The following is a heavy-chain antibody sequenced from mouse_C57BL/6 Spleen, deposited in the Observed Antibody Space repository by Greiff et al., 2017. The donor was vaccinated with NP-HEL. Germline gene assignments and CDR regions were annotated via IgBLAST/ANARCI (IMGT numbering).Heavy chain of an antibody. CDR1: GYTFASYC. CDR3: GLLLQRFDY. J-gene: IGHJ2*01. V-gene: IGHV1-53*01. Sequence: QVQLQQPGAELVKPGASVKLSCKASGYTFASYCLHWVKQRPGQGLEWIGNINPSNGGTTYTEKFKSTATLPVAKPSSTAYMQLRSLTSEDSAGYYCGLLLQRFDYWGQGTTLTVAS. D-gene: IGHD1-1*01. CDR2: INPSNGGT.